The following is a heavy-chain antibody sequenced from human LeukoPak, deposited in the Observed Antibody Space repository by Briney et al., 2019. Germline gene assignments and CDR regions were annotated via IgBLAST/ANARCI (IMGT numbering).Heavy chain of an antibody. D-gene: IGHD4-17*01. CDR2: ISSSSSYI. J-gene: IGHJ3*02. CDR1: GFTFSSYS. V-gene: IGHV3-21*01. Sequence: TGGSLRLSCAASGFTFSSYSMNWVRQAPGKGLEWVSSISSSSSYIYYADSVKGRFTISRDNAKNSLYLQMNSLRAEDTAVYYCARAPSYGDFWDDAFDIWGQGTMVTVSS. CDR3: ARAPSYGDFWDDAFDI.